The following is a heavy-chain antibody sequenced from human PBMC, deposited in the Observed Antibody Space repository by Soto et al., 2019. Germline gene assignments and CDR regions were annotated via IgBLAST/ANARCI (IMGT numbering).Heavy chain of an antibody. J-gene: IGHJ5*02. CDR2: IHLSGRV. D-gene: IGHD1-26*01. Sequence: QVQLQQWGSGLLKPSETLSLTCAIYGGSFSDYYWHWIRQAPGKGLEWIGEIHLSGRVNFTPSLKSRATPSMDTSKNQFFLTLRSVTAADTAVYYCARTPTRGASAWLDPWGRGNLVTVSS. V-gene: IGHV4-34*01. CDR3: ARTPTRGASAWLDP. CDR1: GGSFSDYY.